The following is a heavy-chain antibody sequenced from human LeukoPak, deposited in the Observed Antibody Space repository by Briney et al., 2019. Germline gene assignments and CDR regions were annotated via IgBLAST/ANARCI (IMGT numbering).Heavy chain of an antibody. CDR3: ARENSGGWYYFDY. Sequence: GASVKVSCKASGYTFTNYYMHWVRQAPGQGLEWMGIINPSSGSTTYAQQFQGRVTMTRDTSTSTVVMELSSLRSEDTVVFFCARENSGGWYYFDYWGQGTLVTVSS. D-gene: IGHD2-15*01. V-gene: IGHV1-46*01. J-gene: IGHJ4*02. CDR1: GYTFTNYY. CDR2: INPSSGST.